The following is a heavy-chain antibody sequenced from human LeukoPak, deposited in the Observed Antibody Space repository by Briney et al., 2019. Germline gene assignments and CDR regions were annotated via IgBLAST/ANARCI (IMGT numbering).Heavy chain of an antibody. J-gene: IGHJ4*02. CDR1: GFTFSSYS. CDR2: ISSSSSYI. D-gene: IGHD6-6*01. CDR3: AVWEQLQAPYYYFDY. V-gene: IGHV3-21*01. Sequence: PGGSLRLSCAASGFTFSSYSMNWVRQAPGKGLEWVSSISSSSSYIYYADSVKGRFTISRDNAKNSLCLQMNSLRAEDTAVYYCAVWEQLQAPYYYFDYWGQGTLVTVSS.